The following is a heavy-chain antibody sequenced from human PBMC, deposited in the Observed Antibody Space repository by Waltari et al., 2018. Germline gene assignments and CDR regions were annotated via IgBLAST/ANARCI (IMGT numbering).Heavy chain of an antibody. CDR2: IYHSGRS. D-gene: IGHD3-22*01. Sequence: QVQLQESGPGLVKPSETLSLTCTVSGGSVSTYYWSWIRQPPGKGLEWIGFIYHSGRSDYNPYLKSRVTMSVDTSKNQLSLKLSSVTAADTAVFYCARHAADSSGYFYGFDSWGQGTLVTVSS. CDR1: GGSVSTYY. J-gene: IGHJ5*01. CDR3: ARHAADSSGYFYGFDS. V-gene: IGHV4-59*08.